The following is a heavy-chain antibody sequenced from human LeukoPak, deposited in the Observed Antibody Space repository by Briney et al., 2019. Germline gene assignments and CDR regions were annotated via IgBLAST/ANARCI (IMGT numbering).Heavy chain of an antibody. CDR1: GFTFSSYE. V-gene: IGHV3-48*03. Sequence: GGSLRLSCAASGFTFSSYEMNWVRQAPGKGLEWVSYISSSGNTIYYADSEKGRFTISRDNAKNSLYLQMNSLRAEDTAVYYCAKESGSRSYGAYFPHWGQGTLVTVSS. CDR3: AKESGSRSYGAYFPH. D-gene: IGHD6-13*01. J-gene: IGHJ1*01. CDR2: ISSSGNTI.